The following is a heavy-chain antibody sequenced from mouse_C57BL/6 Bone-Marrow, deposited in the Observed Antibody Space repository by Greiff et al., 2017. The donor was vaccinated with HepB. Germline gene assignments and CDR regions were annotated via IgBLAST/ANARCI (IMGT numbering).Heavy chain of an antibody. CDR2: IDPETGGT. V-gene: IGHV1-15*01. J-gene: IGHJ4*01. CDR3: TRRRLPVYDMDY. CDR1: GYTFTDYE. Sequence: QVHVKQSGAELVRPGASVTLSCKASGYTFTDYEMHWVKQTPVHGLEWIGAIDPETGGTAYNQKFKGKAILTADKSSSTAYMKLRSLTSEDSAVYYCTRRRLPVYDMDYWGQGTSVTVSS. D-gene: IGHD2-2*01.